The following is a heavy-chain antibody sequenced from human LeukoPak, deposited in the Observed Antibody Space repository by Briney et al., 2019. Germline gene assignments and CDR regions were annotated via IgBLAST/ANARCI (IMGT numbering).Heavy chain of an antibody. CDR1: GFTFDDYA. Sequence: GGSLRLSCAASGFTFDDYAMHWVRQAPGKGLEWVSGISWYSGSIGYADSVKGRFTISRDNAKNPLYLQMNSLRAEDTAVYYCARSGGAAPIVKAYYFDYWGQGTLVTVSS. J-gene: IGHJ4*02. CDR3: ARSGGAAPIVKAYYFDY. V-gene: IGHV3-9*01. CDR2: ISWYSGSI. D-gene: IGHD1-26*01.